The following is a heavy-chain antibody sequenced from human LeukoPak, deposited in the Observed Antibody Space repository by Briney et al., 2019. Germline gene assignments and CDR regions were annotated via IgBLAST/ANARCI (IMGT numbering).Heavy chain of an antibody. CDR1: GGSFSGYY. V-gene: IGHV4-34*01. CDR3: ARGFYATGLDY. CDR2: INHSGST. J-gene: IGHJ4*02. Sequence: SETLSLTCAVYGGSFSGYYWSWIRQPPGKGLEWIGEINHSGSTNYNPSLKSRVTISVDTSKNQFSLKLSSVTAADTAVYYCARGFYATGLDYWGQGTLVTVSS. D-gene: IGHD3-9*01.